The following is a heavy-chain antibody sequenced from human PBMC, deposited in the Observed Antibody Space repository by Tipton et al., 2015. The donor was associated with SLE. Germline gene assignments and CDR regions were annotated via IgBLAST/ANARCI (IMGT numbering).Heavy chain of an antibody. Sequence: TLSLTCTVSDGSIKSGRYFWSWIRQPAGKGLEWIGRVYISGYTTYSPSLQGRVTMSVDTSKNQFSLILSSVTATDTAVYYCARASWDHRGSGSFSDYWGQGTLVTVSS. J-gene: IGHJ4*02. V-gene: IGHV4-61*02. CDR2: VYISGYT. CDR3: ARASWDHRGSGSFSDY. CDR1: DGSIKSGRYF. D-gene: IGHD3-10*01.